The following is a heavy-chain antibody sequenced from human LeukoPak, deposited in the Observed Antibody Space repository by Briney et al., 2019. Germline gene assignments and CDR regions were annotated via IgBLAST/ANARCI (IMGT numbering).Heavy chain of an antibody. CDR3: ARDHGSAYYRAPRH. CDR1: GYIFTNYY. CDR2: INPSGGST. D-gene: IGHD3-10*01. V-gene: IGHV1-46*01. Sequence: ASVKVSCKASGYIFTNYYMHWVRQAPGQGLEWMGTINPSGGSTAYAQKFQGRVTMTRDTSTSTVYMELSSLRSEDTAVYYCARDHGSAYYRAPRHWGQGTLVTVSS. J-gene: IGHJ4*02.